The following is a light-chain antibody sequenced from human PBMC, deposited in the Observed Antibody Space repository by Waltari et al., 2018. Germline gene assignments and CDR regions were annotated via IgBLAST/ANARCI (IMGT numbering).Light chain of an antibody. Sequence: DIVMTQSPDSLAVSLGEGATVNCESSQSVLYSSNNENYLAWYQQKPGQPPKLLISWASIRDSGVPDRFSGSGSGTSFTLTINSLQAEDVATYYCQQYYSSPPTFGHGTKLEIK. CDR1: QSVLYSSNNENY. V-gene: IGKV4-1*01. CDR3: QQYYSSPPT. CDR2: WAS. J-gene: IGKJ2*01.